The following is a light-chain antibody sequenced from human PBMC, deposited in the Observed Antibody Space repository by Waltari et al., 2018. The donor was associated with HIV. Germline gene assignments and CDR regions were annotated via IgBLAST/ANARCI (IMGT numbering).Light chain of an antibody. CDR1: SSAVGGYAY. V-gene: IGLV2-14*01. Sequence: QSALTQPTSVSGSPGQSITIACTGTSSAVGGYAYVSWSQQHPGKAPKLIIYEVSNRPSGVSDRFSGSKSGNTASLTISGLQAEDEADYFCSSYAMTTTVLFGGGTKLTVL. CDR3: SSYAMTTTVL. J-gene: IGLJ2*01. CDR2: EVS.